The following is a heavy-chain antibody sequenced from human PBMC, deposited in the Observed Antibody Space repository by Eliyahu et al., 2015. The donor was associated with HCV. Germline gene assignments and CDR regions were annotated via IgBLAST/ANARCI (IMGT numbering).Heavy chain of an antibody. J-gene: IGHJ6*02. Sequence: EVQLVESGGGLVKPGGSLRLSCAASGFXFSSYXMNWVRQAPGKGLEWVSSISSSSSYIYYADSVKGRFTISRDNAKNSLYLQMNSLRAEDTAVYYCASLFPIAAAGTDYYYGMDVWGQGTTVTVSS. CDR3: ASLFPIAAAGTDYYYGMDV. CDR1: GFXFSSYX. D-gene: IGHD6-13*01. CDR2: ISSSSSYI. V-gene: IGHV3-21*01.